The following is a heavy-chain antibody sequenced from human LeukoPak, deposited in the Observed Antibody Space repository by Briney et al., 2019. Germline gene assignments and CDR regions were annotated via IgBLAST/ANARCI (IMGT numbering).Heavy chain of an antibody. CDR2: ISSSSSYI. CDR1: GFTFSSYW. V-gene: IGHV3-21*01. D-gene: IGHD3-9*01. J-gene: IGHJ4*02. CDR3: AREEYDILTGYYVGKDY. Sequence: GGSLRLSCAASGFTFSSYWMHWVRQAPGKGLEWVSSISSSSSYIYYADSVKGRFTISRDNAKNSLYLQMNSLRAEDTAVYYCAREEYDILTGYYVGKDYWGQGTLVTVSS.